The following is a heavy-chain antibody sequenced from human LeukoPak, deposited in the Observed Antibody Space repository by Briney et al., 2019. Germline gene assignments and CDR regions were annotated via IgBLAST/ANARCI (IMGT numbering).Heavy chain of an antibody. Sequence: ASVKGSCKASGYTFTSYGISWVRQAPGQGLEWMGWISAYNGNTNYAQKLQGRVTMTTDTSTSTAYMELRSLRSDDTAVYYCARVTAAGREEYYFDYWGQGTLVTVSS. J-gene: IGHJ4*02. V-gene: IGHV1-18*04. D-gene: IGHD6-13*01. CDR1: GYTFTSYG. CDR3: ARVTAAGREEYYFDY. CDR2: ISAYNGNT.